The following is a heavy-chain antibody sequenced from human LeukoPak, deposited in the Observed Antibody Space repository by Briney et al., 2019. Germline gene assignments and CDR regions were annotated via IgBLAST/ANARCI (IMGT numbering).Heavy chain of an antibody. J-gene: IGHJ4*02. D-gene: IGHD6-13*01. Sequence: SETLSLTCTVSGGSISSSSYYWGWIRQPPGKGLEWIGSIYYSGSTYYNPSLKSRVTISVDTSKNQFSLKLSSVTAADTAVYYCARHDYSSSWYVVYWGQGTLVTVSS. V-gene: IGHV4-39*01. CDR1: GGSISSSSYY. CDR3: ARHDYSSSWYVVY. CDR2: IYYSGST.